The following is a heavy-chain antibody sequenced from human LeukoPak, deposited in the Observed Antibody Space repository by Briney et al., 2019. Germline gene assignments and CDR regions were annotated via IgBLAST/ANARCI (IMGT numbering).Heavy chain of an antibody. D-gene: IGHD6-19*01. J-gene: IGHJ4*02. V-gene: IGHV3-33*08. CDR1: GFTFSSYS. Sequence: GGSLRLSCAASGFTFSSYSMNWVRQAPGKGLEWVAFIRYDGSNKYYADSVKGRFTISRDNAKNSLYLQMNSLRAEDTAVYYCARRASSDWAPFDYWGQGTLVTVSS. CDR2: IRYDGSNK. CDR3: ARRASSDWAPFDY.